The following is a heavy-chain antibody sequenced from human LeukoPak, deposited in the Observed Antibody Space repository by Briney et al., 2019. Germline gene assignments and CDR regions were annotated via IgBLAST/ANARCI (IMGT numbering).Heavy chain of an antibody. D-gene: IGHD1-26*01. CDR1: GFTLSNFW. CDR3: ARVIGWDEPFDL. CDR2: INTDGSST. V-gene: IGHV3-74*01. Sequence: PGGSLRLSCSASGFTLSNFWIHWVRQAPGKGLVWVSRINTDGSSTNYADSVKGRFAVSRDNAKNTLYLQMNSLRVEDTAVYYCARVIGWDEPFDLWGQGTMVTASS. J-gene: IGHJ3*01.